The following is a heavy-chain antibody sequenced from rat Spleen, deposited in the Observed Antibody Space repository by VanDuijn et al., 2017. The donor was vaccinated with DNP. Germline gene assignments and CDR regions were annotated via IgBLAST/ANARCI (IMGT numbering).Heavy chain of an antibody. CDR3: AIQLGVFDY. V-gene: IGHV3-3*01. J-gene: IGHJ2*01. Sequence: EVQLQESGPGLVKPSQSLSLTCSVTGYSITSNFRWSWIRKFPGNKLEWMGYINGAGNTNYNPSLKSRISITRDTSKNQVFLQVNSVTTEDSATYYCAIQLGVFDYWGQGVLVTVSS. CDR1: GYSITSNFR. D-gene: IGHD5-1*01. CDR2: INGAGNT.